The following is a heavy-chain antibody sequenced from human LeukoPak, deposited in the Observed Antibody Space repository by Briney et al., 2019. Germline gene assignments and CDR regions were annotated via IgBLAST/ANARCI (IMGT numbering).Heavy chain of an antibody. CDR3: ARTQAVAGRGNDY. D-gene: IGHD6-19*01. J-gene: IGHJ4*02. CDR2: ISGSGGST. Sequence: GGSLRLSCAASGFTFSSSAMSWVRQAPGKGLGWVSAISGSGGSTYYADSVKGRFTISRDKSKNTLYLQMNSLRAEDTAVYYCARTQAVAGRGNDYWGQGTLVTVSS. V-gene: IGHV3-23*01. CDR1: GFTFSSSA.